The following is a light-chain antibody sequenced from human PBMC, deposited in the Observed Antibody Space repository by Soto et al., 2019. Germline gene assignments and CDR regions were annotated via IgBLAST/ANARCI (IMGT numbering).Light chain of an antibody. CDR1: QSVSSSY. CDR3: QQRHMWPIT. V-gene: IGKV3D-20*02. CDR2: AAS. J-gene: IGKJ5*01. Sequence: EVVLTQSPGTLSLSPGERATLSCRASQSVSSSYVAWYQQKPGQAPRLLIYAASSRATGSPDRFSGGGSGTDFTLTISSLEPEDSAVYYCQQRHMWPITFGQGTRLEIK.